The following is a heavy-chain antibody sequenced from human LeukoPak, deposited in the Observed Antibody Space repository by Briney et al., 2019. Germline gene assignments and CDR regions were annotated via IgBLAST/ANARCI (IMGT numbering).Heavy chain of an antibody. CDR3: ARDRGSSGYYYYYYGMDV. Sequence: GGSLRLSCAASGFTFSSYEMNWVRQAPGRGLEWVSYISSSGGTIYYADSVKGRFTISRDNAKNSLYLQMNSLRAEDTAVYYCARDRGSSGYYYYYYGMDVWDQGTTVTVSS. J-gene: IGHJ6*02. D-gene: IGHD3-22*01. CDR1: GFTFSSYE. CDR2: ISSSGGTI. V-gene: IGHV3-48*03.